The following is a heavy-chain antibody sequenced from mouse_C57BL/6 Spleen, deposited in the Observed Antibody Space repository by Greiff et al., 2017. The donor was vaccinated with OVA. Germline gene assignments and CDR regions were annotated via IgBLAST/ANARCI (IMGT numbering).Heavy chain of an antibody. CDR3: ALYSNYFDY. CDR2: INPNNGGT. V-gene: IGHV1-26*01. Sequence: EVQLQQSGPELVKPGASVKISCKASGYTFTDYYMNWVKQSHGQSLEWIGAINPNNGGTSYNQKFKGKATLTVDKSSSTAYMELRSLTSEDAAVYYCALYSNYFDYWGQGTTLTVSS. D-gene: IGHD2-5*01. CDR1: GYTFTDYY. J-gene: IGHJ2*01.